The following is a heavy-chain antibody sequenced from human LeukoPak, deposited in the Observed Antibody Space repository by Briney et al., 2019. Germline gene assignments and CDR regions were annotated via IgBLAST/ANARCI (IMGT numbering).Heavy chain of an antibody. CDR3: AVYYSSGPIAY. CDR1: GFTFSSYW. D-gene: IGHD3-22*01. V-gene: IGHV3-7*01. Sequence: PGGSLRLSCAASGFTFSSYWMSWVRQAPGKGLEWVANIKQDGSEKHYVDSVKGRFTVSRDNAKNSLYLQMNSLRAEDTAVYYCAVYYSSGPIAYWGQGTLVTVSS. J-gene: IGHJ4*02. CDR2: IKQDGSEK.